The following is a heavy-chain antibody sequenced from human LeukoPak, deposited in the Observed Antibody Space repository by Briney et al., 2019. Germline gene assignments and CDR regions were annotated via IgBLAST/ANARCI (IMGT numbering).Heavy chain of an antibody. CDR1: GFTFRNYY. CDR3: ARGGNSGVAFDI. D-gene: IGHD4-23*01. CDR2: ISSSSSYI. J-gene: IGHJ3*02. V-gene: IGHV3-21*01. Sequence: GGSLRLSCAASGFTFRNYYMHWVRQAPGKGLEWVSSISSSSSYIYYADSVKGRFTISRDNAKNSLYLQMNSLRAEDTAVYYCARGGNSGVAFDIWGQGTMVTVSS.